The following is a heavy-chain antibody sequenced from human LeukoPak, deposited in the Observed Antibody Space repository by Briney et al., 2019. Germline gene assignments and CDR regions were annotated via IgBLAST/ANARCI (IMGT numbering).Heavy chain of an antibody. V-gene: IGHV4-59*08. CDR1: GGSISSYY. CDR3: ARRGSGASLEYYFDL. D-gene: IGHD1-14*01. Sequence: SETLSLTCTVSGGSISSYYWSWIRQPPGKGLEYIGYIYYSGNTNSNPSFNSRVTISVDTSKNQFSLKLSSVTAADTAVYYCARRGSGASLEYYFDLWGRGTLVTVSS. J-gene: IGHJ2*01. CDR2: IYYSGNT.